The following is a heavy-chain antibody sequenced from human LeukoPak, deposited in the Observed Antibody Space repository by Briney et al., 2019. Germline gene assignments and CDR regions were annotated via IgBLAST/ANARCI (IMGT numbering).Heavy chain of an antibody. Sequence: GGSLRLSCAASGFTFSGYAMTWVRQAPGKGLEWVSTIGVSGGSTFYADSVKGRFTNSRDNSKNTLYLQMNSLRAEDTAVYYCAKGGDDSSGYYPGDYWGQGTLVTVSS. CDR1: GFTFSGYA. CDR3: AKGGDDSSGYYPGDY. V-gene: IGHV3-23*01. D-gene: IGHD3-22*01. CDR2: IGVSGGST. J-gene: IGHJ4*02.